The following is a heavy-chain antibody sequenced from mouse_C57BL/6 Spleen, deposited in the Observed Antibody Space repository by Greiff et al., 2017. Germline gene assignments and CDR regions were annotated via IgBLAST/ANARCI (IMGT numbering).Heavy chain of an antibody. J-gene: IGHJ2*01. V-gene: IGHV1-64*01. CDR1: GYTFTSYW. Sequence: QVQLQQPGAELVQPGASVKLSCKASGYTFTSYWLHWVKQRPGQGLEWIGTIHPNSGSTNYNEKFKSKATLTVDTSSRTAYRQLSSLTAEDSAVYYCARGVYYCGSSGGYFDYWGQGTTLTVSA. CDR2: IHPNSGST. D-gene: IGHD1-1*01. CDR3: ARGVYYCGSSGGYFDY.